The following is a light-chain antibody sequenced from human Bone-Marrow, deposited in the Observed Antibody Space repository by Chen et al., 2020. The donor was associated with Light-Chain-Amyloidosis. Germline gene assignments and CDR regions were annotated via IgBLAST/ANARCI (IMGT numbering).Light chain of an antibody. CDR3: QSYQGSSQGV. CDR2: EDD. J-gene: IGLJ3*02. V-gene: IGLV6-57*01. Sequence: NFPLTQPHSVSESPGQPVIISCTLSSGSIATNYVQWYQQRPGSSPTTVIYEDDQRPSGVPDRFSGSIDRSSNSASLTISGLKTEDEADYYCQSYQGSSQGVFGGGTKLTVL. CDR1: SGSIATNY.